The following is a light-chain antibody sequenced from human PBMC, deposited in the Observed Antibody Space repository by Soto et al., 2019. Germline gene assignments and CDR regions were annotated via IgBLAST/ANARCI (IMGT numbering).Light chain of an antibody. Sequence: DIQMTQSPSSLSASVGDRVTITCRASHGIIDALGWYQQIPGKVPKRLIYSASTLQNGVPARFSGSGSETVFTLTISSLQPEDSATYFCLQHSDYPFTFGQGTRLEI. CDR3: LQHSDYPFT. CDR1: HGIIDA. V-gene: IGKV1-17*01. J-gene: IGKJ2*01. CDR2: SAS.